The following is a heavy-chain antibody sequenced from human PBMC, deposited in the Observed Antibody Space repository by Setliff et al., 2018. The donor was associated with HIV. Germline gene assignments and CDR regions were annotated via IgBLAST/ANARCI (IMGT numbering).Heavy chain of an antibody. CDR1: GNTFSSHY. Sequence: ASVKVSCKASGNTFSSHYMHWVRQAPGKGLEWMGLINPSGDIASYAEKFQGRVTMTRDTSTSTVYMELRSLRSEDTAIYYCASKGGSGNYPDSDAFDIWGQGTLVTVSS. J-gene: IGHJ3*02. CDR2: INPSGDIA. V-gene: IGHV1-46*01. D-gene: IGHD3-10*01. CDR3: ASKGGSGNYPDSDAFDI.